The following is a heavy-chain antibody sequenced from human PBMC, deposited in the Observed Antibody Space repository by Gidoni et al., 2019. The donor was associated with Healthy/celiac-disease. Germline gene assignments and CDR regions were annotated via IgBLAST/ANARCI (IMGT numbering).Heavy chain of an antibody. Sequence: QVQLVQSGAEVKKPGASVKVSCKASGYTFTSYYMHWVRQAPGQGLEWMGIINPSGGSTSYEQKFQGRVTMTRDTSTSTVYMELSSLRSEDTAVYYCARWSPLHSFRGPHPDNWFDPWGQGTLVTVSS. V-gene: IGHV1-46*01. J-gene: IGHJ5*02. CDR2: INPSGGST. D-gene: IGHD3-10*01. CDR1: GYTFTSYY. CDR3: ARWSPLHSFRGPHPDNWFDP.